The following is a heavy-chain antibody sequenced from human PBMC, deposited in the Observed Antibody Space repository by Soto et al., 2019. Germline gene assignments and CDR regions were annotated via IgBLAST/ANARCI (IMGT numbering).Heavy chain of an antibody. V-gene: IGHV1-46*03. CDR1: GYTFTSYY. J-gene: IGHJ4*02. D-gene: IGHD4-17*01. CDR2: INPSGGST. Sequence: ASVTVSCTASGYTFTSYYMHWVRQAPGQGLEWMGIINPSGGSTSYAQKFQGRVTMTRDTSTSTVYMELSSLRSEDTAVYYCASNYADYGDYVSLFDYWGQGTLVTVSS. CDR3: ASNYADYGDYVSLFDY.